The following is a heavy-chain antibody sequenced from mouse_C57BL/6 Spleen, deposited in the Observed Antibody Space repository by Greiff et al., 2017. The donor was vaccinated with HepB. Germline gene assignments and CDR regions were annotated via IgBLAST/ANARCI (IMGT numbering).Heavy chain of an antibody. D-gene: IGHD2-1*01. CDR1: GFSLTSYG. V-gene: IGHV2-6-1*01. J-gene: IGHJ4*01. Sequence: QVQLKQSGPGLVAPSQSLSITCTVSGFSLTSYGVHWVRQPPGKGLEWLVVIWSDGSTTYNSALKSRLSISKDNSKSQVFLKMNSLQTDDTAMYYCARHGNYEDYAMDYWGQGTSVTVSS. CDR3: ARHGNYEDYAMDY. CDR2: IWSDGST.